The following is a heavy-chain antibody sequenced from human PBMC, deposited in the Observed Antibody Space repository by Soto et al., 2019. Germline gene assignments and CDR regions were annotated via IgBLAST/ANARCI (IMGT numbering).Heavy chain of an antibody. D-gene: IGHD4-17*01. CDR2: MSATDARS. V-gene: IGHV3-23*01. CDR1: GFIFNSFA. J-gene: IGHJ3*01. Sequence: EVQLLESGGGLVQPGGSLRLSCAASGFIFNSFAMTWVRQAPGKVLEWVSSMSATDARSYYADYVKGRFTITRDDSKSRLSLQVNSVRVEDTAVYYCAKYPNGDYGGGFDFWGRGTMV. CDR3: AKYPNGDYGGGFDF.